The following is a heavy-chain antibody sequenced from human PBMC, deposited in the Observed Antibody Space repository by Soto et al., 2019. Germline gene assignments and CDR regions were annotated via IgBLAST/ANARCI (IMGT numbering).Heavy chain of an antibody. Sequence: SETLSLTCTVSGVSISSYYWSWIRQPPGKGLEWIGYIYYSGSTNYNPSLKSRVTISVDTSKNQFSLKLSSVTAADTAVYYCARHSSSPNWFDPWGQGTLVTVSS. CDR2: IYYSGST. D-gene: IGHD6-13*01. CDR1: GVSISSYY. CDR3: ARHSSSPNWFDP. J-gene: IGHJ5*02. V-gene: IGHV4-59*08.